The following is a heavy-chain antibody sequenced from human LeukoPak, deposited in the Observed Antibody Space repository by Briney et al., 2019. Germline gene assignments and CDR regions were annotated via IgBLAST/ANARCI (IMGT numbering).Heavy chain of an antibody. CDR3: ARGVGKRDRTGFDY. CDR1: GYTFTGYY. V-gene: IGHV1-2*02. CDR2: INPNSGGT. J-gene: IGHJ4*02. D-gene: IGHD7-27*01. Sequence: GASVKVSCKASGYTFTGYYMHWVRQAPGQGLEWMGWINPNSGGTNYAQKFQGRVTMTRDTSISTAYMELSRLRSDDTAVYYCARGVGKRDRTGFDYWGQGTLVTVSS.